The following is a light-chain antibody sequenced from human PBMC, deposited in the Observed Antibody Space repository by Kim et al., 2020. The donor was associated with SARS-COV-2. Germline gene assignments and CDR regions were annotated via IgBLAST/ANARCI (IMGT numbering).Light chain of an antibody. CDR1: QGISSY. CDR2: AAS. J-gene: IGKJ4*01. CDR3: QQYYSYPLT. V-gene: IGKV1-8*01. Sequence: AIRMTQSPSSFSASTGDRVTITCRASQGISSYLAWYQQKPGKAPKLLIYAASTLQSGVPSRFSGSGSGTDFTLTISRLQSEDFATYYCQQYYSYPLTFGGGTKLEI.